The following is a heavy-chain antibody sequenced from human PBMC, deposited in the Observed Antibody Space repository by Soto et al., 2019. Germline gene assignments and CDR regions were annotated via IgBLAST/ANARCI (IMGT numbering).Heavy chain of an antibody. CDR3: AKNPQRYSSSWYWGYYFDY. D-gene: IGHD6-13*01. Sequence: GSLRLSCAASGFTFSSYAMSWVRQGPGKGLEWVSAISGSGGSTYYADSVKGRFTISRDNSKNTLYLQMNSLRAEDTAVYYCAKNPQRYSSSWYWGYYFDYWGQGTLVTVSS. J-gene: IGHJ4*02. V-gene: IGHV3-23*01. CDR2: ISGSGGST. CDR1: GFTFSSYA.